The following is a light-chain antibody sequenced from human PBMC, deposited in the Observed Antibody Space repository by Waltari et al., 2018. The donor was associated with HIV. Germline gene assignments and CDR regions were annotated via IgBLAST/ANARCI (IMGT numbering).Light chain of an antibody. CDR1: QSVSGN. CDR2: GAS. Sequence: IVMTQSPATLSASPGERATLSCRASQSVSGNVAWYQQKPGQAPRLLIDGASTRGTGIPARFSGGGSETEFTLTISSLQSEDFAVYHCHQYNDWWTFGQGTKVEI. CDR3: HQYNDWWT. J-gene: IGKJ1*01. V-gene: IGKV3-15*01.